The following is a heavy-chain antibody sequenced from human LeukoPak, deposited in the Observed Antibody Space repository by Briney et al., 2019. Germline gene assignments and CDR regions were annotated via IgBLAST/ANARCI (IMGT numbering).Heavy chain of an antibody. CDR1: GGSISSYY. CDR2: IYYSGST. V-gene: IGHV4-59*01. Sequence: SETLSLTCTVSGGSISSYYWSWLRQPPGKGLEWIGYIYYSGSTNYNPSLKSRVTISVDTSKNQFSLKLSSVTAADTAVYYCASFRVAAAGNWFDPWGQGTLVTVSS. CDR3: ASFRVAAAGNWFDP. D-gene: IGHD6-13*01. J-gene: IGHJ5*02.